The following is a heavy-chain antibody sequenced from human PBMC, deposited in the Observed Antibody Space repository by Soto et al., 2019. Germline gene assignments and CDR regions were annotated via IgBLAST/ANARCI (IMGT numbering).Heavy chain of an antibody. CDR3: AKEGAAPEDIVVVVAATADFDY. V-gene: IGHV4-59*01. Sequence: QVQLQESGPGLVKPSETLSLTCTVSGGSISSYYWNWIRQPPGKGLEWIGYIYYSGSTNYNPSLKSRVSISVDTSKNQFSLKLSSVTAADTAVYYCAKEGAAPEDIVVVVAATADFDYWGQGTLVTVSS. D-gene: IGHD2-15*01. CDR2: IYYSGST. CDR1: GGSISSYY. J-gene: IGHJ4*02.